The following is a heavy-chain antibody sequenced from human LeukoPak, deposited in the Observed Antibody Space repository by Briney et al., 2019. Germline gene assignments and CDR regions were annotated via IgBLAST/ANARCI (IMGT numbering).Heavy chain of an antibody. J-gene: IGHJ4*02. Sequence: SETLSLTCAVSGGSISSGGYSWSWIRQPPGKGLEWIGYIYYSGSTYYNPSLKSRVTISVDTSKNQFSLKLSSVAAADTAVYYCARGEYYDSSGYYIDYWGQGTLVTVSS. CDR3: ARGEYYDSSGYYIDY. D-gene: IGHD3-22*01. CDR1: GGSISSGGYS. CDR2: IYYSGST. V-gene: IGHV4-30-4*07.